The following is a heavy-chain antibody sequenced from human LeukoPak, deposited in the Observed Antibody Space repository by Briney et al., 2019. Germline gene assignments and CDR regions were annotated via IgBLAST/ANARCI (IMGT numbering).Heavy chain of an antibody. V-gene: IGHV3-11*04. CDR3: ARDYYDSSGYDGYFQH. Sequence: GGSLRLSCAASGFTFSDYYMSLIRQAPGKGLEWVSYISSSGSTIYYADSVKGRFTISRDNAKNSLYLQMNSLRAEDTAVYYCARDYYDSSGYDGYFQHWGQGTLVTVSS. CDR2: ISSSGSTI. D-gene: IGHD3-22*01. CDR1: GFTFSDYY. J-gene: IGHJ1*01.